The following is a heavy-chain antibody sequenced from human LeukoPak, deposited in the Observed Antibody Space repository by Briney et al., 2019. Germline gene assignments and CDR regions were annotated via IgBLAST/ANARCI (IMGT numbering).Heavy chain of an antibody. CDR2: IRSKANSYAT. J-gene: IGHJ4*02. D-gene: IGHD1-1*01. V-gene: IGHV3-73*01. CDR1: GFTFSGSA. Sequence: GGSLRLSCAASGFTFSGSAMHWVRQASGKGLEWVGRIRSKANSYATAYAASVKGRFTISRDDSKNTAYLQMNSLKTEDTAVYYCTSRDGVHRESDYWGQGTLVTVSS. CDR3: TSRDGVHRESDY.